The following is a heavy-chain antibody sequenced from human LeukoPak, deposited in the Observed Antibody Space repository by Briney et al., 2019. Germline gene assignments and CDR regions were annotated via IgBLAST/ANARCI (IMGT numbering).Heavy chain of an antibody. J-gene: IGHJ4*02. CDR3: ARYGDPNYYFDY. CDR1: GGSISSFY. CDR2: VYTSGDI. D-gene: IGHD2-21*02. Sequence: SETLSLTCTVSGGSISSFYWSWIRQPAGKGLEWIGRVYTSGDIKYNPSLESRVTMSVDTSKNQFSLKLSSVTAADTAVYYCARYGDPNYYFDYWGQGTLVTVSS. V-gene: IGHV4-4*07.